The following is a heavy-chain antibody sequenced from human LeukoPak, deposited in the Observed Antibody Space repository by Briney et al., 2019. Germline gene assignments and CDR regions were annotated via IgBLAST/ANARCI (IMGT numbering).Heavy chain of an antibody. J-gene: IGHJ2*01. Sequence: PGGSLRLSCAASGFTFSSYGMHWVRQAPGKGLEWVAVICYDGSNEYYAESVKGRFTISRDNSKKTLYMQMNSLRAEDTAVYYCARLRGYCSGGSCSDWYFDPWGRGTLVTVSS. CDR1: GFTFSSYG. V-gene: IGHV3-33*01. D-gene: IGHD2-15*01. CDR2: ICYDGSNE. CDR3: ARLRGYCSGGSCSDWYFDP.